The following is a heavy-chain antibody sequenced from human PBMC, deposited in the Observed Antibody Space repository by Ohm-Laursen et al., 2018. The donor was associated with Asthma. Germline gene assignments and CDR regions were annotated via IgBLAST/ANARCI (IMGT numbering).Heavy chain of an antibody. D-gene: IGHD6-13*01. CDR2: ISYDGGNK. CDR1: GFTFSSYG. J-gene: IGHJ6*02. CDR3: ARDIAAGSGAYYYYGMDV. Sequence: SLRLSCAASGFTFSSYGMHWVRQAPGKGLEWVAVISYDGGNKYYPDSLRGRFTISRDNSKNTLYLQMNSLRAEDTAVYYCARDIAAGSGAYYYYGMDVWGQGTTVTVSS. V-gene: IGHV3-30*03.